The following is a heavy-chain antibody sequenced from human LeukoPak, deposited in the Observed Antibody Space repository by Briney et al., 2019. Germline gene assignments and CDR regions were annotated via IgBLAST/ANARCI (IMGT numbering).Heavy chain of an antibody. CDR2: ISVSSNTM. D-gene: IGHD3-10*01. J-gene: IGHJ4*02. V-gene: IGHV3-48*03. Sequence: GGSLRLSCAASGFTFSSYEMNWVRQAPGKGLEWVSYISVSSNTMYYADSVKGRFTISRDNSKNTLYLQMNSLRAEDTAVYYCAKDQAMVRGVREPVWGQGTLVTVSS. CDR3: AKDQAMVRGVREPV. CDR1: GFTFSSYE.